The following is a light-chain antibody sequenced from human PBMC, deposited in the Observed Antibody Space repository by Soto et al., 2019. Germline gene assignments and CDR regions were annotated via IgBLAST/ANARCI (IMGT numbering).Light chain of an antibody. CDR3: QQYNTYSWT. CDR1: QSISGW. J-gene: IGKJ1*01. CDR2: KAS. V-gene: IGKV1-5*03. Sequence: IPMTQSPSTLSASVGDRVTITCRASQSISGWLAWYQQKPGKAPKLVIYKASSLQSGVPSRFSGNGSGTEFTLTISSLQPEDFATYYCQQYNTYSWTFGQGTKVEVK.